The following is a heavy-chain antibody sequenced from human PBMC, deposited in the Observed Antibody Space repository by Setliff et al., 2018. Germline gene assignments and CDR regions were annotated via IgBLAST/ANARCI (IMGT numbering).Heavy chain of an antibody. D-gene: IGHD2-15*01. V-gene: IGHV5-51*01. CDR3: ARALLPIQIVGTFDI. CDR1: GYSFTSYW. J-gene: IGHJ3*02. Sequence: PGESPKISCKGSGYSFTSYWIGWVRQMPGKGLEWMGIIYPGDSDTRYSPSFQGQVSISADKSISTAYLQWSSLKASDTAVYYCARALLPIQIVGTFDIWGQGTMVTVSS. CDR2: IYPGDSDT.